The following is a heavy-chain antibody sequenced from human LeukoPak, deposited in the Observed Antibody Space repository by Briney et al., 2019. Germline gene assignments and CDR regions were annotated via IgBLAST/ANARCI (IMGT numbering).Heavy chain of an antibody. CDR1: GFTFSRYD. V-gene: IGHV3-30*02. CDR3: VKGGVVPLADDAFEI. J-gene: IGHJ3*02. CDR2: IRHDGNNK. Sequence: PGGSLRLSCATSGFTFSRYDIHWARQAPGKGLEWVAFIRHDGNNKYVADSVKGRFTISRDNSKNTLYLQMTSLRAEDTGVYYCVKGGVVPLADDAFEIWGQGTMVTVSS. D-gene: IGHD2-2*01.